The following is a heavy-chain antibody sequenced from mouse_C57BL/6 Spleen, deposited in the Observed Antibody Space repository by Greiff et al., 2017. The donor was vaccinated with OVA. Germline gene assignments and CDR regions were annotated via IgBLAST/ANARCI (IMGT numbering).Heavy chain of an antibody. CDR2: IRNKANGYTT. Sequence: EVHLVESGGGLVQPGGSLSLSCAASGFTFTDYYMSWVRQPPGKALEWLGFIRNKANGYTTEYSASVKGRFTISRDNSQSILYLQMNALRAEDSATYYCARLDYGSSWDYYAMDYWGQGTSVTVSS. J-gene: IGHJ4*01. V-gene: IGHV7-3*01. CDR3: ARLDYGSSWDYYAMDY. CDR1: GFTFTDYY. D-gene: IGHD1-1*01.